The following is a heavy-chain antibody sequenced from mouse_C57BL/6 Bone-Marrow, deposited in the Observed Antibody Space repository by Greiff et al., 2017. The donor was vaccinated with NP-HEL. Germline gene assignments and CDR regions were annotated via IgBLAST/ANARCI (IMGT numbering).Heavy chain of an antibody. J-gene: IGHJ4*01. CDR3: ARALKGPIYYGSSYLYAMDY. Sequence: QVQLQQSGAELVRPGASVKMSCKASGYTFTSYNMHWVKQTPRQGLEWIGAIYPGNGDTSYNQKFKGKATLTVDKSSSTAYMQLSSLTSEDSAVYFCARALKGPIYYGSSYLYAMDYWGQGTSVTVSS. CDR1: GYTFTSYN. CDR2: IYPGNGDT. D-gene: IGHD1-1*01. V-gene: IGHV1-12*01.